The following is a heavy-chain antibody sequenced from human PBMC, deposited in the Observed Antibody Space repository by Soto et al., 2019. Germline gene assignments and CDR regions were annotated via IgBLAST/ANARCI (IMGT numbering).Heavy chain of an antibody. Sequence: EVQLLESGGGLVQPGGSLRLSCAASGFTFSSYAMSWVRQAPGKGLEWVSAISGGGGSTYYADSVKGRFTISRDNSKNTLYLQMNSLRAEDTAVYYCAKALAVWFGEFDYWGQGTLVTVSS. CDR1: GFTFSSYA. CDR2: ISGGGGST. CDR3: AKALAVWFGEFDY. J-gene: IGHJ4*02. V-gene: IGHV3-23*01. D-gene: IGHD3-10*01.